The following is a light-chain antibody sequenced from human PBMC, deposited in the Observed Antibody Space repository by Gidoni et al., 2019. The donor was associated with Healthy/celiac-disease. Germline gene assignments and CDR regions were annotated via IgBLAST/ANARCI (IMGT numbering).Light chain of an antibody. CDR3: QQRSNWPPLYT. Sequence: EIVLTQSPATLSLSPGERAPLSCRASQSVSIYLAWYQQKPGQAPRLLIYDASNRATGIPARFIGSGSGTDFTLTISSLEPEDFAVYYCQQRSNWPPLYTFGQGTKLEIK. J-gene: IGKJ2*01. CDR2: DAS. CDR1: QSVSIY. V-gene: IGKV3-11*01.